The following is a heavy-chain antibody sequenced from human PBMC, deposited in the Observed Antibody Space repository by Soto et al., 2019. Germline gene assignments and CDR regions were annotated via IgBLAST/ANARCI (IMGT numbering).Heavy chain of an antibody. J-gene: IGHJ3*02. D-gene: IGHD5-12*01. CDR3: AHRSGYVRAFDI. CDR1: GFSLSRSGVG. Sequence: QITLKESGPPLVNPTQPLTLTCTISGFSLSRSGVGVGWIRQPPGKAPEWLALIYWDDDKRYSPSLNRRLTITKDTSKDQVVLTMTNVDPVDTATYYCAHRSGYVRAFDIWGQGTMVTVSS. CDR2: IYWDDDK. V-gene: IGHV2-5*02.